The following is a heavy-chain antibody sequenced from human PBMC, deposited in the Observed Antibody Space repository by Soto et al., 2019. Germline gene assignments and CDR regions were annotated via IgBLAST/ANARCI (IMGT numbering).Heavy chain of an antibody. Sequence: EVQLVESGGGLVQPGGSLRLSCAASGFTFSSYDMHWVRQATGKGLEWVSAIGTAGDTFYPGSVKGRFTISRENAKHSFYLQMNSLRAGDTAVYYCARVPKGQLWTFDYWGQGTLVTVSS. V-gene: IGHV3-13*01. D-gene: IGHD5-18*01. J-gene: IGHJ4*02. CDR3: ARVPKGQLWTFDY. CDR1: GFTFSSYD. CDR2: IGTAGDT.